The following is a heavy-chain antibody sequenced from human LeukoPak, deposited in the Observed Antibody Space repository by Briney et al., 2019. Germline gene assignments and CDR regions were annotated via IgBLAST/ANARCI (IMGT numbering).Heavy chain of an antibody. Sequence: ASVKVSCKASGYTFTSYDINWVRQATGQGLEGMGWMNPNSGNTGYAQKFQGRVTMTRNTSISTAYMELSSLRSEDTAVYYCARGREIWFGELLYNWFDPWGQGTLVTVSS. V-gene: IGHV1-8*01. CDR2: MNPNSGNT. CDR3: ARGREIWFGELLYNWFDP. J-gene: IGHJ5*02. D-gene: IGHD3-10*01. CDR1: GYTFTSYD.